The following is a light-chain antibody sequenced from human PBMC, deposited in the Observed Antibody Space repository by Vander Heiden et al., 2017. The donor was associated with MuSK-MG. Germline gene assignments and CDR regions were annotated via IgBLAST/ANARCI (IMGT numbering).Light chain of an antibody. CDR1: SSDIGSYSV. J-gene: IGLJ2*01. V-gene: IGLV2-23*02. CDR2: DVT. Sequence: QSALTQPASVSGSPGQSITISCTGTSSDIGSYSVVSWYQQLPGKAPKLIIYDVTKRPSGVSDRFSGSKSGNTASLTISGLQAEDETDYYCSAYADGNSLLFGGGTKLTVL. CDR3: SAYADGNSLL.